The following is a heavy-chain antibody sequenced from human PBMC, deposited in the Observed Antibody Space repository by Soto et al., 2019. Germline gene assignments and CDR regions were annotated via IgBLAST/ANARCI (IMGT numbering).Heavy chain of an antibody. CDR2: INSDGSST. J-gene: IGHJ4*02. V-gene: IGHV3-74*01. Sequence: PVGSLRLSCAASGFTFSSYWMHWVRQAPGKGLVWVSRINSDGSSTSYADSVKGRFTISRDSAKNTLYLQMNSLRAEDTAVYYCATAAGGQDDYWGQGTLVTVSS. CDR3: ATAAGGQDDY. CDR1: GFTFSSYW. D-gene: IGHD2-15*01.